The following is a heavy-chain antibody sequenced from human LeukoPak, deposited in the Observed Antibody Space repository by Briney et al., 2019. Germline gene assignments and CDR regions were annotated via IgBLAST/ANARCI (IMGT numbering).Heavy chain of an antibody. CDR1: GGSISSTSYY. D-gene: IGHD3-22*01. J-gene: IGHJ4*02. CDR3: ARDPAYECDGYPRGCDY. Sequence: PSETLSLTCTVSGGSISSTSYYWGWIRQPPGKGLEWIGSIYYSGSTYYKSSLKSRVTISVDTSKTRFSLKLTSVTPADTVVYYCARDPAYECDGYPRGCDYWGQGTLVTVSS. V-gene: IGHV4-39*02. CDR2: IYYSGST.